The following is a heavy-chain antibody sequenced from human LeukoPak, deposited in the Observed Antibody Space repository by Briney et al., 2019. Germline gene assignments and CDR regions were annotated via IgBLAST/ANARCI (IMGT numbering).Heavy chain of an antibody. V-gene: IGHV3-48*04. CDR3: ARVGVPTAVFFDY. CDR1: GFTFSRFS. Sequence: GSLRLSCAASGFTFSRFSMNWVRQAPGKGLEWVSYISSSSGTIYYADSVKGRFTISRDNAKNSLYLQMNSLRAEDTAVYYCARVGVPTAVFFDYWGQGTLVTVSS. D-gene: IGHD2-2*01. J-gene: IGHJ4*02. CDR2: ISSSSGTI.